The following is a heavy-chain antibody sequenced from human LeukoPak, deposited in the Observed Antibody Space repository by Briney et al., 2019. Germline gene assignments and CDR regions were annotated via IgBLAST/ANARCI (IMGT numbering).Heavy chain of an antibody. V-gene: IGHV1-2*02. CDR2: INPNSGGT. D-gene: IGHD3-22*01. CDR3: VGSYYDSSGYHDY. J-gene: IGHJ4*02. CDR1: GYTFTSNG. Sequence: ASVKVSCKASGYTFTSNGISWVRQAPGQGLEWMGWINPNSGGTNYAQKFQGRVTMTRDTSISTAYMELSRLRSDDTAVYYCVGSYYDSSGYHDYWGQGTLVTVSS.